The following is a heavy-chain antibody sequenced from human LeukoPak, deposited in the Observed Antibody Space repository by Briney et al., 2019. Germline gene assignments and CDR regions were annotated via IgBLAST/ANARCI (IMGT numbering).Heavy chain of an antibody. CDR2: ISYDGSNK. CDR1: GFTFSSYD. Sequence: GRSLRLSCAASGFTFSSYDMNWVRQAPGKGLEWVGVISYDGSNKYYADSVKGRFTISRDNSKNTLYLQMNSLRAEDTAVYYCATWILLWFTTTDAFDIWGQGTMVTVSS. D-gene: IGHD5-18*01. CDR3: ATWILLWFTTTDAFDI. J-gene: IGHJ3*02. V-gene: IGHV3-30*04.